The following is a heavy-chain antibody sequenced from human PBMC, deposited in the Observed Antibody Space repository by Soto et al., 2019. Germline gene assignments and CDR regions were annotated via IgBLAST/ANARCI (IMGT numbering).Heavy chain of an antibody. Sequence: SENPSITCAVYDGSFSGYYWSWVRQPPGKGLEWIGEINHSGSTNYNPSLKSRVTISVDTYKNQFSLKLSSVTAADTAVYYCERSIPHDYRPCAKGRPFASRGQG. D-gene: IGHD4-17*01. CDR2: INHSGST. CDR1: DGSFSGYY. V-gene: IGHV4-34*01. CDR3: ERSIPHDYRPCAKGRPFAS. J-gene: IGHJ5*02.